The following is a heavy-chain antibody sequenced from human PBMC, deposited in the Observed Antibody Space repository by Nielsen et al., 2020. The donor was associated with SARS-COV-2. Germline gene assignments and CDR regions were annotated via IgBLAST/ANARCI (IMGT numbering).Heavy chain of an antibody. J-gene: IGHJ4*02. CDR3: AKYESAAGFCFDY. CDR2: IGTAGDT. Sequence: GESLKISCAASGFTFSSYDMHWVRQATGKDLEWVSAIGTAGDTYYPGSVKGRFTISRENAKNSLYLQMNSLRAEDTAVYYCAKYESAAGFCFDYWGQGTLVTVSS. CDR1: GFTFSSYD. D-gene: IGHD6-13*01. V-gene: IGHV3-13*01.